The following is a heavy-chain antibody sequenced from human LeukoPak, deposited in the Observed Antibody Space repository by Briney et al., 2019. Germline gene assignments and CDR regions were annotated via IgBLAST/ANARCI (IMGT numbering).Heavy chain of an antibody. V-gene: IGHV4-39*01. CDR1: GGSISSSGYY. CDR3: ARRSLWFGQLSLYYFDY. CDR2: IYYSGST. Sequence: PSETLSLTCTVSGGSISSSGYYWGWIRQPPGKGLEWIGSIYYSGSTYYNPSLKSRVTISVDTSNNQFSLNLSSVTAADTPEYYSARRSLWFGQLSLYYFDYWGQGTLVTVSS. D-gene: IGHD3-10*01. J-gene: IGHJ4*02.